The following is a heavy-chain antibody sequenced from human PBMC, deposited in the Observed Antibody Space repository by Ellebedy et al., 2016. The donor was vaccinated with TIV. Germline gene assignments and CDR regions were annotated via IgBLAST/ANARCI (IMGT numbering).Heavy chain of an antibody. CDR1: GYTFTSYG. CDR3: ARVDYGSGSSGMDV. D-gene: IGHD3-10*01. CDR2: ISAYNGNT. Sequence: ASVKVSCXASGYTFTSYGISWVRQAPGQGLEWMGRISAYNGNTNYAQKLQGRVTMTTDTSTSTAYMELRSLRSDDTAVYYCARVDYGSGSSGMDVWGQGTTVTVSS. V-gene: IGHV1-18*04. J-gene: IGHJ6*02.